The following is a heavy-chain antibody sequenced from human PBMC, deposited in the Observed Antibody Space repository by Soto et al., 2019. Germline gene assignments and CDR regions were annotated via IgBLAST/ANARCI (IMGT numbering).Heavy chain of an antibody. V-gene: IGHV4-4*02. CDR2: IYHGVGT. CDR1: GASISSSNC. CDR3: ARGVRSGDYVY. D-gene: IGHD4-17*01. Sequence: SETLSLTCAVSGASISSSNCWTWVRRPPGKGLEWIGEIYHGVGTNYNPYLKSRVTISVDKSKNQFSLHLSSVIAADTAVYFCARGVRSGDYVYWGQGTLVTVSS. J-gene: IGHJ4*02.